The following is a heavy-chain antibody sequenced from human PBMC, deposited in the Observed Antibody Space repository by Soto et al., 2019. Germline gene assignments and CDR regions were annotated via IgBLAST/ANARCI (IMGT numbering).Heavy chain of an antibody. Sequence: QLQLQESGPGLVKASETLSLTCTVSGGSVSSSSNYWAWIRQPPGKGLEWIGSSYYTGSTYYDPSLKSRVTMSVDTSKNQFSLKLSSVTAADTALYYCARPSSGYYSHLDSWGQGTLVTVSS. V-gene: IGHV4-39*01. CDR3: ARPSSGYYSHLDS. CDR1: GGSVSSSSNY. CDR2: SYYTGST. J-gene: IGHJ4*02. D-gene: IGHD3-22*01.